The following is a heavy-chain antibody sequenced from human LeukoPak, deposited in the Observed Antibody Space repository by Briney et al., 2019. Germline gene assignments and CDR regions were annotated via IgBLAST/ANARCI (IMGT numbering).Heavy chain of an antibody. CDR2: INPVFGTA. J-gene: IGHJ6*02. D-gene: IGHD3-9*01. CDR1: GDTFSSYV. CDR3: AKTFLTAYDTYFYYYGLDV. Sequence: SVKVSCKASGDTFSSYVISWVRQAPGQGLEWMGGINPVFGTAHYAQKFQDRVTITADESTSTAYMELSSLRSEDTAVYYCAKTFLTAYDTYFYYYGLDVWGQGIPVTVS. V-gene: IGHV1-69*13.